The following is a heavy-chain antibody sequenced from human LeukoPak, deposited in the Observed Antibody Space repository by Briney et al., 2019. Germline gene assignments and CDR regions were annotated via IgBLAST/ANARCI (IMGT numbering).Heavy chain of an antibody. D-gene: IGHD2-2*01. CDR1: GYTFTGYY. CDR3: ARGKGCSSTSCPNWFDP. V-gene: IGHV1-2*02. CDR2: INPNSGGT. Sequence: EASVKVSCKASGYTFTGYYMHWVRQAPGQGLEWMGWINPNSGGTNYARKFQGRVTMTRDTSISTAYMELSRLRSDDTAVYYCARGKGCSSTSCPNWFDPWGQGTLVTVSS. J-gene: IGHJ5*02.